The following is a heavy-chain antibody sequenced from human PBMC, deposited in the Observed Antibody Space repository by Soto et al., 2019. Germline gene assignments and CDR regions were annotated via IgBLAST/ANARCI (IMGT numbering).Heavy chain of an antibody. J-gene: IGHJ5*02. Sequence: SETLSLTCAVSGGSISIGGYSWSWIRQPPGKGLEWIGCIYHSGSTYYNPSLKSRVTISVDTSKNQFSLKLSSVTAADTAVYYCARAGVXXGEENWFDPWGQGTLVTVSS. V-gene: IGHV4-30-2*01. D-gene: IGHD3-10*01. CDR2: IYHSGST. CDR3: ARAGVXXGEENWFDP. CDR1: GGSISIGGYS.